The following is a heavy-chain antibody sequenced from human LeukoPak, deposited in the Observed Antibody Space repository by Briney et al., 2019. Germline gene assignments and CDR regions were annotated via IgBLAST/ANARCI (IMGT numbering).Heavy chain of an antibody. J-gene: IGHJ4*02. Sequence: ASVKVSCKPSGYTFTSYGISGVRQAPGQGLECMGWISAYNGNTNYAQKLQGRVTMTTDTSTSTAYMELRSLRSDDTAVYYCARDTDTGNYYGSGSYYSPPGYWGQGTLVTVSS. CDR2: ISAYNGNT. D-gene: IGHD3-10*01. CDR1: GYTFTSYG. CDR3: ARDTDTGNYYGSGSYYSPPGY. V-gene: IGHV1-18*01.